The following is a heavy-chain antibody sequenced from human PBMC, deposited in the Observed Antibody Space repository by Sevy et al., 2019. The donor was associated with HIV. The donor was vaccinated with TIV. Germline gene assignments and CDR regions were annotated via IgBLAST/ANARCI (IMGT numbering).Heavy chain of an antibody. CDR1: GFTFSSYW. J-gene: IGHJ6*02. D-gene: IGHD3-10*01. CDR2: IKQDGSEK. V-gene: IGHV3-7*01. Sequence: GGSLRLSCAASGFTFSSYWMSWVRQAPGKGLEWVANIKQDGSEKYYVDSVKGRFNISRDNAKNSLYLQMNSLRAEDTAVYYWARDRDTMVRGVIRDYYYYGMDVWGQGTTVTVSS. CDR3: ARDRDTMVRGVIRDYYYYGMDV.